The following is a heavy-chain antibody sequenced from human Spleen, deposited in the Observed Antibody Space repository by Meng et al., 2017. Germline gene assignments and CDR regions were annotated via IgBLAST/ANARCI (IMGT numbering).Heavy chain of an antibody. CDR2: IIPIFGTA. J-gene: IGHJ4*02. CDR1: GGTFSSYA. CDR3: ARHTSYNWNSLGY. V-gene: IGHV1-69*06. Sequence: SVKVSCKASGGTFSSYAISWVRQAPGQGLEWMGGIIPIFGTANYAQKFQGRVTITADKSTSTAYMELSSLRSEDTAVYYCARHTSYNWNSLGYWGQGTLVTVSS. D-gene: IGHD1-20*01.